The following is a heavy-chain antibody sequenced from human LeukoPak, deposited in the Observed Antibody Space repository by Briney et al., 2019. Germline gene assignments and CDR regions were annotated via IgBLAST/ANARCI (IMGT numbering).Heavy chain of an antibody. Sequence: LPGGSLRLSCAASGFTFSSYAMSWVRQAPGKGLEWVSAISGSGGSTYYADSVKGRFTISRDNSKNTLYLQMNSLRAEDTAVYYCAKGPHCSSTSCFVLGSFDCWGQGTLVTVSS. V-gene: IGHV3-23*01. CDR2: ISGSGGST. J-gene: IGHJ4*02. CDR1: GFTFSSYA. D-gene: IGHD2-2*01. CDR3: AKGPHCSSTSCFVLGSFDC.